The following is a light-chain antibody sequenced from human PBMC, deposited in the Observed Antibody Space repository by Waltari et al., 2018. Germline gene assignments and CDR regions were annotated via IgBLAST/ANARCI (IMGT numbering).Light chain of an antibody. CDR3: QQYSSSPNT. Sequence: EIVLTQSPGTLSLSPGERATLSCRASQSVSSSYLAWYQQKPGQAPRLLIFDASNRATGIPDRFSGSGSGTDFTLTISRLEPEDFAVYFCQQYSSSPNTFGQGTKQEI. J-gene: IGKJ2*01. CDR1: QSVSSSY. CDR2: DAS. V-gene: IGKV3-20*01.